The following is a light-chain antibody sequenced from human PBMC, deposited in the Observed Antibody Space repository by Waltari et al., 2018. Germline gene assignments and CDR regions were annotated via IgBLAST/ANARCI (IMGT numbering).Light chain of an antibody. CDR1: RSDVGDSKH. CDR2: EVS. J-gene: IGLJ1*01. CDR3: SSYSSSSTLV. V-gene: IGLV2-14*01. Sequence: QSALTQPASVSGSPGQSITISCTGTRSDVGDSKHVPWYQPYPGKAPKLMIYEVSNRPSGVSNRFSGSKSGNTASLTISGLQAEDEADYYCSSYSSSSTLVFGTGTKVIVL.